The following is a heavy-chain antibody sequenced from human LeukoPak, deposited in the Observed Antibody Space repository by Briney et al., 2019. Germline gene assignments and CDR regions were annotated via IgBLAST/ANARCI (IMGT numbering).Heavy chain of an antibody. CDR1: GGSVSDSYY. J-gene: IGHJ4*02. Sequence: SETLSLTCTVSGGSVSDSYYWSWIRQPPGKGLEWIGYIYYSGSTNYNPSLKSRVTISLDTSKNQFSLKLSSVTAADTAVYYCARGRFDYGGYFDYWGQGTLVTVSS. V-gene: IGHV4-61*01. CDR3: ARGRFDYGGYFDY. CDR2: IYYSGST. D-gene: IGHD4-23*01.